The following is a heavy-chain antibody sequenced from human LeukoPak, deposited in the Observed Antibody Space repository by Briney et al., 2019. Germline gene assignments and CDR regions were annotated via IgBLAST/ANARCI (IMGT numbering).Heavy chain of an antibody. CDR1: GGSIGSYY. Sequence: PSETLSLTCTVSGGSIGSYYWSWIRQPPGKGLDWIGYIFYSGSTNYNPSLKSRVTISVDTSKNQFSLKLSSVTAADTAVYYCARSNVGATYYFDYWGRGTLVTVSS. D-gene: IGHD1-26*01. V-gene: IGHV4-59*01. CDR2: IFYSGST. J-gene: IGHJ4*02. CDR3: ARSNVGATYYFDY.